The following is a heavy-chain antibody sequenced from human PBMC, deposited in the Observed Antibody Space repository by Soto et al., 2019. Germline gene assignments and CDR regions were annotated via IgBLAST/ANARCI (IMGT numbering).Heavy chain of an antibody. V-gene: IGHV4-39*01. Sequence: LQLQESGPGLVKPSETLSLSCTVSGSSVSSSTYYWGWIRQPPGKGLEWIGSFYYSGSTYYNPSLTSRGTISVDTSKNQFSLKLSSVTAADTAVYYCARRGIAVALYSWGQGTLVTVSS. CDR1: GSSVSSSTYY. CDR3: ARRGIAVALYS. CDR2: FYYSGST. J-gene: IGHJ4*02. D-gene: IGHD6-19*01.